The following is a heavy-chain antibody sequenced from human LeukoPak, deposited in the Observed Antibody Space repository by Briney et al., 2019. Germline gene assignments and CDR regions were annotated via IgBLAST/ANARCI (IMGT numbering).Heavy chain of an antibody. Sequence: GGSLRLSCAASGFTFSDYWMTWVRQAPGKGLXWVANINEDGSRWMYADSLRGRFTISRDNAKNSLYLQMDSLRAEDTAVYYCATSMVVAAFDYWGQGTLVTVSS. CDR1: GFTFSDYW. CDR3: ATSMVVAAFDY. D-gene: IGHD2-15*01. J-gene: IGHJ4*02. CDR2: INEDGSRW. V-gene: IGHV3-7*01.